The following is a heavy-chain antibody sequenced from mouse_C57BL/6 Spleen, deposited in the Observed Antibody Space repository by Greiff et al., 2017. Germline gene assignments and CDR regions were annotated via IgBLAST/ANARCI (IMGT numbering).Heavy chain of an antibody. CDR2: IDPNSGGT. CDR1: GYTFTSYW. CDR3: ARYGSSSWVAY. V-gene: IGHV1-72*01. D-gene: IGHD1-1*01. Sequence: QVQLQQPGAELVKPGASVKLSCKASGYTFTSYWMHWVKQRPGRGLEWIGRIDPNSGGTKYNEKFKSKATLTVDKPSSTAYMQLRSLTSEDSAVYYCARYGSSSWVAYWGQGTLVTVSA. J-gene: IGHJ3*01.